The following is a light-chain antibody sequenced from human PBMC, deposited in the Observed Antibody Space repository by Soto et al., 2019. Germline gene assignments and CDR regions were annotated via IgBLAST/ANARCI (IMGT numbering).Light chain of an antibody. CDR3: QQYGSSPLT. J-gene: IGKJ4*01. Sequence: EIVLTQSPGTLSLSPGERATLSCRASQSVSSSYLAWYHQKPGQAPRLLIYCASSRATGIPDTFSGSGSGTAFTLTTSRLEPDDFAVYYCQQYGSSPLTFGGGTKVE. V-gene: IGKV3-20*01. CDR1: QSVSSSY. CDR2: CAS.